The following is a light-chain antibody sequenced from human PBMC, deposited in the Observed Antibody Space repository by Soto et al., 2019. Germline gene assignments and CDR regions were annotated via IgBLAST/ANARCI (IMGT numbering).Light chain of an antibody. CDR3: NSWTTSTTMI. J-gene: IGLJ2*01. CDR1: SSDIGAYTY. CDR2: DVN. Sequence: QSALTQPASVSGSPGQSITISCTGTSSDIGAYTYVSWYQQHPRKAPKLMIYDVNIRPSGVSNRFSGSKSGNTASLTISGLQAEDEADYYCNSWTTSTTMIFGGGTKRTVL. V-gene: IGLV2-14*03.